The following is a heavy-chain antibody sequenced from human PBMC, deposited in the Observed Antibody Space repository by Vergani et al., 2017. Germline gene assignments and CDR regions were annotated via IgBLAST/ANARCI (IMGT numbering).Heavy chain of an antibody. Sequence: QVQLVESGGGVVQPGGSLRLSCAASGFSFSTYGMHWVRQAPGRGLGWVAFLRYDGSNEYYGDAVKGRFIISRDNSKNMLSLEIHSLRPEDTAVYYCDNSYCSSLSCYAFYGIEVWGQGTTVTVSS. CDR1: GFSFSTYG. CDR2: LRYDGSNE. CDR3: DNSYCSSLSCYAFYGIEV. V-gene: IGHV3-30*02. D-gene: IGHD2-2*01. J-gene: IGHJ6*02.